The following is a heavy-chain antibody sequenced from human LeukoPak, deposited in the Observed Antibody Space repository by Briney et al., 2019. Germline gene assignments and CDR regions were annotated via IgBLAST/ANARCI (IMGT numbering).Heavy chain of an antibody. Sequence: GGSLRLXCAASGFTFSSYAMSWVRQAPGKGLEWVSAISGSGGSTYYADSVKGRFTISRDNSKNTLYLQMNSLRAEDTAVYYCAKYASSGYYYGTSDYWGQGTLVTVSS. J-gene: IGHJ4*02. CDR2: ISGSGGST. CDR1: GFTFSSYA. CDR3: AKYASSGYYYGTSDY. D-gene: IGHD3-22*01. V-gene: IGHV3-23*01.